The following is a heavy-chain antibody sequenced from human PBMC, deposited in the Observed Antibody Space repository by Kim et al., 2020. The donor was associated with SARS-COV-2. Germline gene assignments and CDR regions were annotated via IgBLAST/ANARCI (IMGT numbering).Heavy chain of an antibody. CDR2: IKQDGSEK. CDR3: ARAYGDYGAEYFQH. J-gene: IGHJ1*01. V-gene: IGHV3-7*04. Sequence: GGSLRLSCAASGFTFSSYWMSWVRQAPGKGLEWVANIKQDGSEKYYVDSVKGRFTISRDNAKNSLYLQMNSLRAEDTAVYYCARAYGDYGAEYFQHWGQGTLVTVSS. D-gene: IGHD4-17*01. CDR1: GFTFSSYW.